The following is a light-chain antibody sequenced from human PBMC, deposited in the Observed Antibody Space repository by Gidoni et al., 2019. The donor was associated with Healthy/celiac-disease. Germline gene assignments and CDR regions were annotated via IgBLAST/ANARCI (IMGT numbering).Light chain of an antibody. J-gene: IGLJ2*01. CDR2: DVS. Sequence: QSALTQPASVSGSPGKSITISCTGTSSDVGGYNYFSWYQQHPGKAPKLMIYDVSTRPSGVSNRFSGSKSGNTASLTISGLQAEDEADYYCSSYTSSSTDVVFGGGTKLTVL. V-gene: IGLV2-14*03. CDR3: SSYTSSSTDVV. CDR1: SSDVGGYNY.